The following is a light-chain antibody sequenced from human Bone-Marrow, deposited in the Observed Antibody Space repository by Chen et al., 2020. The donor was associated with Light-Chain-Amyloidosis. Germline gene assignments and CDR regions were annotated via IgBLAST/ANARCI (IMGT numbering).Light chain of an antibody. CDR3: QSADSSGTYEVI. V-gene: IGLV3-25*03. Sequence: SYELTQPPSVSVSPGQTSRITCSGDDLPTKYAGWQQQKPGQAPGLVRHRDTERPSGISERFSGSGSGTTATLTISGVQAEDEADYHCQSADSSGTYEVIFGGGTKLTVL. J-gene: IGLJ2*01. CDR1: DLPTKY. CDR2: RDT.